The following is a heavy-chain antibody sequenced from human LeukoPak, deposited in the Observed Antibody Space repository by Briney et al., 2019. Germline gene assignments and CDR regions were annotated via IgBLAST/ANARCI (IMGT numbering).Heavy chain of an antibody. Sequence: SETLSLTCTVSGGSISSGDYYWTWIRQPPGKGLEWIGYIYYSGSPYYNPALKSRVNISVDTSKNQFSLKLSSVTAADTAVYYCARETGILTGYTYYFDYWGQGTLVTVSS. J-gene: IGHJ4*02. CDR2: IYYSGSP. CDR1: GGSISSGDYY. CDR3: ARETGILTGYTYYFDY. V-gene: IGHV4-30-4*08. D-gene: IGHD3-9*01.